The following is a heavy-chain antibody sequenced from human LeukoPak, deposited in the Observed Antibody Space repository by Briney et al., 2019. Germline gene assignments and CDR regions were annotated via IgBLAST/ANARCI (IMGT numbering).Heavy chain of an antibody. CDR3: ARGTYYDSSGYSGVRLFDY. Sequence: PSETLSLTCTVSGGSISSSSYYWGWIRQPPGKGLEWIGSIYYSGSTYYNPSLKSRVTISVDTSKNQFSLKLSSVTAADTAVYYCARGTYYDSSGYSGVRLFDYWGQGTLLTVSS. V-gene: IGHV4-39*01. CDR1: GGSISSSSYY. J-gene: IGHJ4*02. CDR2: IYYSGST. D-gene: IGHD3-22*01.